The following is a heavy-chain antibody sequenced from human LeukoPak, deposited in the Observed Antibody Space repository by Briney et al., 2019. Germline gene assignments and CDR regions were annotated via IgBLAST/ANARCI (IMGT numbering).Heavy chain of an antibody. V-gene: IGHV3-9*01. Sequence: GGSLRLSCAASGFTFDDYAMHWVRQGPGKGLEWVSGISWNSGSIGYADSVKGRFTISRDNAKNSLYLQMNSLRAEDTAVYYCARGQGLLWFGDLTDYWGQGTLVTVSS. CDR2: ISWNSGSI. CDR3: ARGQGLLWFGDLTDY. CDR1: GFTFDDYA. D-gene: IGHD3-10*01. J-gene: IGHJ4*02.